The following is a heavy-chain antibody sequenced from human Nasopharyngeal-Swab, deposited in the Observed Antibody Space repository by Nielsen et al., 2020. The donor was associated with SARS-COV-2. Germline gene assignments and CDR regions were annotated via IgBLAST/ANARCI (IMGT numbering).Heavy chain of an antibody. CDR2: IYPGDSDT. V-gene: IGHV5-51*01. J-gene: IGHJ5*02. Sequence: KVSCKGSGYSFTSYWIGWVRQMPGKGLEWRGIIYPGDSDTRYSPSFQGQVTISADKSISTAYLQWSSLKASDTAMYYCARSSTSSNWFDPWGQGTLVTVSS. CDR1: GYSFTSYW. D-gene: IGHD2-2*01. CDR3: ARSSTSSNWFDP.